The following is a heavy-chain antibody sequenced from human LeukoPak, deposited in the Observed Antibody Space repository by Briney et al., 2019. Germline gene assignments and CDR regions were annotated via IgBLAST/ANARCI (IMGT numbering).Heavy chain of an antibody. CDR3: AREDYNDDGWYFDL. J-gene: IGHJ2*01. Sequence: GGSLRLSCAASGFTFSTYWMHWVRQVPGTGLVWVSRTNEDGSITDYADPVKGRFTISRDNAKNTLYLQMNSLRAEDTAVYYCAREDYNDDGWYFDLWGRGTLVTVSS. V-gene: IGHV3-74*01. CDR1: GFTFSTYW. D-gene: IGHD4-11*01. CDR2: TNEDGSIT.